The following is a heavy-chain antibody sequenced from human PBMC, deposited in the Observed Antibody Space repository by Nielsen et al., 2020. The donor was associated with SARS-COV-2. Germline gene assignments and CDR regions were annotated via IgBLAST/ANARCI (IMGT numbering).Heavy chain of an antibody. CDR3: ARGGLSDFWSGYLTY. Sequence: GESLKISCAASGFTFSSYSMNWVRQAPGKGLEWVSSISSSSSYTNYADSVKGRFTISRDNAKNSLYLQMNSLRAEDTAVYYCARGGLSDFWSGYLTYWGQGTLVTVSS. CDR2: ISSSSSYT. D-gene: IGHD3-3*01. CDR1: GFTFSSYS. V-gene: IGHV3-21*04. J-gene: IGHJ4*02.